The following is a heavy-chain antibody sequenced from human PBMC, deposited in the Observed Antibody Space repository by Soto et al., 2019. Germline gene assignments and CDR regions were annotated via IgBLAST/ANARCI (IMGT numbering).Heavy chain of an antibody. CDR2: IGYSVGHI. J-gene: IGHJ4*02. Sequence: GGSLRLSCAASGFTFSSYAMYWIRQAPGKGLEWVSSIGYSVGHIYYADSVRGLFTISRDNARNSLFLQMNSLRAEDAAVYYCARAQGPFSNYFDSWGQGTLVTVSS. V-gene: IGHV3-21*01. CDR1: GFTFSSYA. CDR3: ARAQGPFSNYFDS.